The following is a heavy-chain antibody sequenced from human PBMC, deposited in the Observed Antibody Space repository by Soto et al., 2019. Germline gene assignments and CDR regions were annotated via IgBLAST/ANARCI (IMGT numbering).Heavy chain of an antibody. J-gene: IGHJ6*02. CDR3: AGEYSYGHNYYYYGMDV. CDR2: IYYSGST. V-gene: IGHV4-39*02. CDR1: GGSISSSSYY. Sequence: SETLSLTCTVSGGSISSSSYYWGWIRQPPGKGLEWIGSIYYSGSTYYNPSLKSRVTISVDTSKNQFSLKLSSVTAADTAVYYCAGEYSYGHNYYYYGMDVWGQGTTVTVSS. D-gene: IGHD5-18*01.